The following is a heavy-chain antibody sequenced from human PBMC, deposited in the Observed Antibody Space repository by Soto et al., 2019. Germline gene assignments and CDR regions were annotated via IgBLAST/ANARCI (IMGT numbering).Heavy chain of an antibody. CDR1: GYSFTTYW. Sequence: GESLKISCQASGYSFTTYWISWVRQMPGKGLECMGRIDPTDSYTDYGPSFEGHVTMSVDRSINTAYLEWSSLKASDSAMYYFENLALDHDSSGNHIFDYWGQGTLVTVSS. D-gene: IGHD3-22*01. V-gene: IGHV5-10-1*01. J-gene: IGHJ4*02. CDR2: IDPTDSYT. CDR3: ENLALDHDSSGNHIFDY.